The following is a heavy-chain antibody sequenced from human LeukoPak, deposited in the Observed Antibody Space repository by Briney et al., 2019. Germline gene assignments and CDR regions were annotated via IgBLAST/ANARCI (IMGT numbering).Heavy chain of an antibody. J-gene: IGHJ4*02. CDR1: GFTFSSYW. CDR2: IKQDGSEK. CDR3: ARKANRHCSGGSCYSFDY. D-gene: IGHD2-15*01. Sequence: GGSLRLSCAASGFTFSSYWMSWVRQAPGKGLEWVANIKQDGSEKYYVDSVKGRFTISRDNAKNSLYLQMNSLRAEDTAVYYCARKANRHCSGGSCYSFDYWGQGTLVTVS. V-gene: IGHV3-7*01.